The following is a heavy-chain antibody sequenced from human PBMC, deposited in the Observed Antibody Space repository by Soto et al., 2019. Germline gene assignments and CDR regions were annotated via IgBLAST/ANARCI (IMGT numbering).Heavy chain of an antibody. CDR2: IIPILGIA. Sequence: SVKVSCKASGGTFSSYTISWVRQAPGQGLEWMGRIIPILGIANYAQKFQGRVTITADKSTSTAYMELSSLRSEDTAVYYCARDWEAKDRDYDYIWGSYRPWSRRRYFLAVCGKGTT. CDR3: ARDWEAKDRDYDYIWGSYRPWSRRRYFLAV. D-gene: IGHD3-16*02. J-gene: IGHJ6*03. CDR1: GGTFSSYT. V-gene: IGHV1-69*04.